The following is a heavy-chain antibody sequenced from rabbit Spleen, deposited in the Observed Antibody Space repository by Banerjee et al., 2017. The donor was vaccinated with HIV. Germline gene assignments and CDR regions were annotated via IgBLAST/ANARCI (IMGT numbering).Heavy chain of an antibody. CDR3: ARAIVPWLGLTRLDL. D-gene: IGHD4-1*01. CDR2: IYNGDGST. V-gene: IGHV1S43*01. J-gene: IGHJ3*01. Sequence: QEQLEESGGDLVKPGASLALTCKASGLDFNVNYWICWVRQAPGKGLEWIACIYNGDGSTYYASWVNGRFTISSDNAQSTVDLKMTSLTAADTATYFCARAIVPWLGLTRLDLWGPGTLVTVS. CDR1: GLDFNVNYW.